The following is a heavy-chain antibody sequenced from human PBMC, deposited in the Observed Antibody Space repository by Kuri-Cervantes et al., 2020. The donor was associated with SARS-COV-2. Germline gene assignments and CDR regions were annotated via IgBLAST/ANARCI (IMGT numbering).Heavy chain of an antibody. CDR2: INYSGTT. Sequence: SETLSLTCGVYGGSFSNFHWNWVRQSPGKGLEWIGEINYSGTTNYNPSLKSRVTISVDTSKNQFSLNLTSVTAADTAVYYCARLRRHNNGWFATGCYMDVWGKGTTVTVSS. D-gene: IGHD6-19*01. J-gene: IGHJ6*03. CDR1: GGSFSNFH. CDR3: ARLRRHNNGWFATGCYMDV. V-gene: IGHV4-34*01.